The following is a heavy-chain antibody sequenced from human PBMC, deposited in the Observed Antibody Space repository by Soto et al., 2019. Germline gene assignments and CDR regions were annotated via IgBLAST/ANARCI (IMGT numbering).Heavy chain of an antibody. CDR3: AKDRDYGGNSSALDI. Sequence: PGGSLRLSCAASGFTFSSYAMSWVRQAPGKGLEWVSAISGSGGSTYYADSVKGRFTISRDNSKNTLYLQTNSLRAEDTAVYYCAKDRDYGGNSSALDIWGQGTMVTVSS. V-gene: IGHV3-23*01. CDR1: GFTFSSYA. J-gene: IGHJ3*02. CDR2: ISGSGGST. D-gene: IGHD4-17*01.